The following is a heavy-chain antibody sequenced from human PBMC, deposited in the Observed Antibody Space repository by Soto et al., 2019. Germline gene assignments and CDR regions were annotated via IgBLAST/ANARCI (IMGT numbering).Heavy chain of an antibody. D-gene: IGHD3-3*01. CDR3: ARDLGTSFDFWSGYSYRSAFDF. J-gene: IGHJ4*03. CDR1: GDSVSESSVS. CDR2: TNYGSKWDY. Sequence: SQSLSLTCAIAGDSVSESSVSWNWIRQSPSRGLEWLGRTNYGSKWDYAYAESVRSRITINADTSKNQFSLHLNSVTAEDTAVYYCARDLGTSFDFWSGYSYRSAFDFWGQGTMVTVSS. V-gene: IGHV6-1*01.